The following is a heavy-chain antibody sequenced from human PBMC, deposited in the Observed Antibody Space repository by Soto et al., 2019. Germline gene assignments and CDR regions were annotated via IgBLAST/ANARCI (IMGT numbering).Heavy chain of an antibody. D-gene: IGHD2-8*01. CDR1: GFTVSSNY. CDR3: ARNVGYCTNGGAPAYYCYMDV. CDR2: IYSGGST. J-gene: IGHJ6*03. V-gene: IGHV3-66*01. Sequence: EVQLVESGGGLVQPGGSLRLSCAASGFTVSSNYMSWVRQAPGKGLEWVSVIYSGGSTYYADSVKGRFTISRDNSKNTLYLQMNSLRAEDTAVYYCARNVGYCTNGGAPAYYCYMDVWGKGTTVTVSS.